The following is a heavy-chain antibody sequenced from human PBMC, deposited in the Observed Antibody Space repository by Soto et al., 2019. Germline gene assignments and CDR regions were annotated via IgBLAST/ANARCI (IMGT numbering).Heavy chain of an antibody. V-gene: IGHV2-70*13. J-gene: IGHJ4*02. CDR1: GFTLGTRGLS. CDR3: ALSQGSMLYNSYFDY. CDR2: IDWDGDK. Sequence: SGPTLVNPTQTLTLTCSFSGFTLGTRGLSVSWIRQTPGKPLEWLAVIDWDGDKFYSASLKTRLSISKDTSKNQLVLTMTNMGPADSATYFCALSQGSMLYNSYFDYSGQGTLVTVSS. D-gene: IGHD2-8*01.